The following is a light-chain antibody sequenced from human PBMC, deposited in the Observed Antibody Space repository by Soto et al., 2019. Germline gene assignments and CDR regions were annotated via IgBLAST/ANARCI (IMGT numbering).Light chain of an antibody. Sequence: EIVLTQSPGTLSLSPGERATLSCRVSQSVSSSFLAWYQQKPGQAPRLLIYGASNRSTGIPDRFSGSGSGTDFNLTISRLEPEDFAVYYCQHYVSSPWAFGQGPKVAIE. CDR3: QHYVSSPWA. J-gene: IGKJ1*01. V-gene: IGKV3-20*01. CDR2: GAS. CDR1: QSVSSSF.